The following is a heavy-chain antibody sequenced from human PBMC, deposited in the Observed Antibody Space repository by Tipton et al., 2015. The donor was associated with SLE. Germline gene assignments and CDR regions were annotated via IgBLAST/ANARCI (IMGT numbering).Heavy chain of an antibody. Sequence: TLSLTCTVSGGSISSHYWSWFRQPPGKGLEWIGYIYYSGSTNYNPSLNSRVTISVDTSKNQFSLKLSSVTAADTAVYYCARQGIVVLFDYWGQGTLVTVSS. D-gene: IGHD2-2*01. CDR3: ARQGIVVLFDY. J-gene: IGHJ4*02. CDR1: GGSISSHY. CDR2: IYYSGST. V-gene: IGHV4-59*08.